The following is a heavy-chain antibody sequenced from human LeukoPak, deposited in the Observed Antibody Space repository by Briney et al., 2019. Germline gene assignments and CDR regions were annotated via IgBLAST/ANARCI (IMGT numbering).Heavy chain of an antibody. CDR3: ARALYSGRWYGMDV. Sequence: GGSLRLSCAASGFTSSDYGMHWVRQAPGKGLEWVAVIWYDGTDKYYADSVKGRFTISRDNSKNTLYLEMNTLRAEDTAVYYCARALYSGRWYGMDVWGQGTTVTVSS. D-gene: IGHD6-13*01. CDR2: IWYDGTDK. V-gene: IGHV3-33*01. J-gene: IGHJ6*02. CDR1: GFTSSDYG.